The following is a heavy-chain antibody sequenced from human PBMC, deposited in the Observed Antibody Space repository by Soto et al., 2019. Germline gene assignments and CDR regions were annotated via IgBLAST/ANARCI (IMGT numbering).Heavy chain of an antibody. Sequence: EVQLVESGGGLVQPGGSPRLSCAASGFTFSSNWMHWVRQAPGKGLVWVSRMNGDGSTTSYADSVKGRFTISRDNAKNTLYLQMDSLRAEDTAVYYCVAVVATVPHWGQGTLVTVSS. CDR3: VAVVATVPH. CDR2: MNGDGSTT. D-gene: IGHD4-17*01. V-gene: IGHV3-74*01. J-gene: IGHJ4*02. CDR1: GFTFSSNW.